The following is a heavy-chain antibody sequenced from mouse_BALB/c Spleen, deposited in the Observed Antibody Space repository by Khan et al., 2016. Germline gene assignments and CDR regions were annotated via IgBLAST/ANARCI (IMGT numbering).Heavy chain of an antibody. Sequence: QVTLQESGAGILQPSQTLSLTCSFSGFSLSASGMGVSWLRQPSGKGLEWLAHLYWDDDKCYNPSLKTPPTTSKDTSSTQVFLKLLIVDTAVTAPNYCAAEEAFAYWGQGTLVTVSA. CDR1: GFSLSASGMG. V-gene: IGHV8-12*01. CDR3: AAEEAFAY. J-gene: IGHJ3*01. CDR2: LYWDDDK.